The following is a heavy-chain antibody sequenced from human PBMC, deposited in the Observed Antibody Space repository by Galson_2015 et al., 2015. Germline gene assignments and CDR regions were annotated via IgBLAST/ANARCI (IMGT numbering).Heavy chain of an antibody. Sequence: SLTLSRAASGFTLGDYSMTWSRQAPGKGLEWVSYISSGSSTIYYADSVKGRFTISRYDAEISLYLQMNSLRAEDAALYYCARIVAVNDYCGQGTLVTVSS. CDR3: ARIVAVNDY. J-gene: IGHJ4*02. D-gene: IGHD3-22*01. V-gene: IGHV3-11*04. CDR1: GFTLGDYS. CDR2: ISSGSSTI.